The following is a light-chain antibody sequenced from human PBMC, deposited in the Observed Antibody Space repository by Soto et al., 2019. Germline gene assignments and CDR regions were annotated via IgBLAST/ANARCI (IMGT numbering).Light chain of an antibody. CDR3: QQYGYSPIT. Sequence: IVLTHAPGTLPCSPGERATLSCRPSQSVSSSHLAWYQHKPGQAPRLLIYAASSRATGSPDRFSGGGSGTDFTLTISRLEPEDFAVYYCQQYGYSPITFGQGTRLEIK. J-gene: IGKJ5*01. CDR2: AAS. CDR1: QSVSSSH. V-gene: IGKV3-20*01.